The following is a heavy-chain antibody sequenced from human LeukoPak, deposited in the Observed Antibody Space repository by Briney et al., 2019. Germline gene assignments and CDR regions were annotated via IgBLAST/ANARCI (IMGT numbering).Heavy chain of an antibody. V-gene: IGHV3-23*01. CDR2: MSGTGGST. D-gene: IGHD2-15*01. J-gene: IGHJ4*02. CDR3: AKDPREDCSGGSCYYLHY. CDR1: GFTFSSYA. Sequence: GGSLRLSCAASGFTFSSYAMSWVRQAPGKGLEWVSAMSGTGGSTYYADSVKGRFTISRDNSKNTVYLQMNSLRAEDTAMYYCAKDPREDCSGGSCYYLHYWGQGTLATVSS.